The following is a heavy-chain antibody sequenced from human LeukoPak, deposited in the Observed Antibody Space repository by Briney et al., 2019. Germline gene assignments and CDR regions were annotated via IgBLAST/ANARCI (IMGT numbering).Heavy chain of an antibody. D-gene: IGHD2-21*02. CDR2: INGDGTSA. V-gene: IGHV3-74*01. CDR1: GFTLRNYW. CDR3: ARVAYCGGDCYSLDYYYMDV. J-gene: IGHJ6*03. Sequence: GGSLRLSCAASGFTLRNYWMHWVRQTPGKGLLWVARINGDGTSATYAGSGKGRFTISRETAKNTLYLQMNSLRGEDTAVYYCARVAYCGGDCYSLDYYYMDVWGKGTTVTVSS.